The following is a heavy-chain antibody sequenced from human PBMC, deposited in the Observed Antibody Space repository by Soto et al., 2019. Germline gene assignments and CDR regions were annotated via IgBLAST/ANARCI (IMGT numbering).Heavy chain of an antibody. CDR1: GYTFSSFW. CDR2: IKQDGSER. D-gene: IGHD6-6*01. J-gene: IGHJ4*02. CDR3: AREPYASSSGFGYFDF. V-gene: IGHV3-7*01. Sequence: PGGSLRLSCAASGYTFSSFWISWVRQAPGKGLEWVANIKQDGSERYYVDSVKGRFTISRDNAKSSLYLQMNSLRAEDTAVYYCAREPYASSSGFGYFDFWGQGT.